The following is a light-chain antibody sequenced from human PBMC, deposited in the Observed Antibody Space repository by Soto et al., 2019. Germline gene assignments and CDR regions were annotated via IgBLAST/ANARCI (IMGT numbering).Light chain of an antibody. CDR2: KVF. J-gene: IGKJ4*01. CDR3: MQGTHWPLT. Sequence: DVVMTQSPLSLPVTLGQPASISCRSSQSLVYIDGNTYLNWFQQRPGQSPRRLIYKVFNRDSGVPDRFSGSGSGTDFTLKISRVEVEDIGVYYCMQGTHWPLTFGGGTKVEIK. V-gene: IGKV2-30*01. CDR1: QSLVYIDGNTY.